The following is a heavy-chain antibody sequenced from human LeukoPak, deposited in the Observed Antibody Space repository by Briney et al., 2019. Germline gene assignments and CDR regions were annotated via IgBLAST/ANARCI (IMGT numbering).Heavy chain of an antibody. CDR3: ARVAAAGTRIFDY. V-gene: IGHV3-21*01. CDR1: GFTFSSYS. D-gene: IGHD6-13*01. J-gene: IGHJ4*02. Sequence: GGSLRLTCAASGFTFSSYSMSWVRQAPGKGLEWVSSISSSSSYIYYADSVKGRFTISRDNAKNSLYLQMNSLRAEDTAVYYCARVAAAGTRIFDYWGQGTLVTVSS. CDR2: ISSSSSYI.